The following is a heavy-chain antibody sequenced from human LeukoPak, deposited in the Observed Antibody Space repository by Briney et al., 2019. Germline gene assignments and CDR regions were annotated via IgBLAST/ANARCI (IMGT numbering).Heavy chain of an antibody. CDR3: ARLSGLYFDY. CDR1: GGSISDYY. CDR2: IYYSGST. Sequence: SETLSLACTVPGGSISDYYWSWIRQPPGKGLEWIGYIYYSGSTNYNPSLKSRVTISVDTSKNQFSLKLSSVTAADTAVYYCARLSGLYFDYWGQGTLVTVSS. V-gene: IGHV4-59*08. J-gene: IGHJ4*02. D-gene: IGHD2/OR15-2a*01.